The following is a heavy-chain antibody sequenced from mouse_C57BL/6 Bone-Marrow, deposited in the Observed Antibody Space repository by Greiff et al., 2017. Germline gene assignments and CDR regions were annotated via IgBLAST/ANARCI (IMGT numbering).Heavy chain of an antibody. Sequence: QVQLQQSGPELVKPGASVKISCKASGYAFSSSWMNWVKQRPGKGLEWIGRIYPGDGDTNYNGKFKGKATLTADKSSSTAYMQLSSLTSEDSAVYYCARRTTVYYAMDYWGQGTSVTVSS. D-gene: IGHD1-1*01. J-gene: IGHJ4*01. CDR3: ARRTTVYYAMDY. CDR1: GYAFSSSW. V-gene: IGHV1-82*01. CDR2: IYPGDGDT.